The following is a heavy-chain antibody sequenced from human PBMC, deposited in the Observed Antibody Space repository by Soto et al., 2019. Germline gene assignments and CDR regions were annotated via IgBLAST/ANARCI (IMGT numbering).Heavy chain of an antibody. CDR3: ARGRITMVRGVKPKGWFDP. D-gene: IGHD3-10*01. J-gene: IGHJ5*02. V-gene: IGHV4-30-4*01. Sequence: PSETLSLTCTVSGGSISSGDYYWSWIRQPPGKGLEWIGYIYYSGSTYYNPSLKSRVTISIDTSKNQFSLKLSSVTAADTAVYYCARGRITMVRGVKPKGWFDPWGREPWSPSP. CDR2: IYYSGST. CDR1: GGSISSGDYY.